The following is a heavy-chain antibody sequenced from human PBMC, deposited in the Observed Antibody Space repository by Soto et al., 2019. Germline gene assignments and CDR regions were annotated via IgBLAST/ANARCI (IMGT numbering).Heavy chain of an antibody. CDR1: GFTFSSYG. CDR3: ARDLYCSSTSCYLAYYYYGMDV. V-gene: IGHV3-21*01. Sequence: GGSLRLSCAASGFTFSSYGMHWVRQAPGKGLEWVSSISSSSSYIYYADSVKGRFTISRDNAKNSLYLQMNSLRAEDTAVYYCARDLYCSSTSCYLAYYYYGMDVWGQGTTVTVSS. CDR2: ISSSSSYI. J-gene: IGHJ6*02. D-gene: IGHD2-2*01.